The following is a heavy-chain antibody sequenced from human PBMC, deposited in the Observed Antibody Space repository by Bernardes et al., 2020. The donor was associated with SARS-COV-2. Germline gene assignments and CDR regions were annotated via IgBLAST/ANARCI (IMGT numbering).Heavy chain of an antibody. D-gene: IGHD6-19*01. CDR3: ARAGVAGTVDYYYGMDV. Sequence: GGSLRLSCTASGFTFSSYWMHWVRQAPGKGLVWVSRVNSVGDSISYADSVKGRFTISRENAKNSLYLQMNSLRAEDTAVYYCARAGVAGTVDYYYGMDVWGQGTTVTVSS. V-gene: IGHV3-74*01. J-gene: IGHJ6*02. CDR2: VNSVGDSI. CDR1: GFTFSSYW.